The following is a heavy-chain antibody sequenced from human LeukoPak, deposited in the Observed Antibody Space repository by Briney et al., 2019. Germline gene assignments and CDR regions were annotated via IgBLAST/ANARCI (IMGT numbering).Heavy chain of an antibody. CDR2: IRYDGSNK. V-gene: IGHV3-30*02. CDR1: GFTFSSYG. J-gene: IGHJ3*02. CDR3: AKGIGLANDAFDI. Sequence: GGSLRLSCAASGFTFSSYGMHWVRQAPGKGLEWVAFIRYDGSNKYYADSVKGRFTISRDNSKNTLYLQMISLRAEDTAVYYCAKGIGLANDAFDIWGQGTMVTVSS. D-gene: IGHD1-26*01.